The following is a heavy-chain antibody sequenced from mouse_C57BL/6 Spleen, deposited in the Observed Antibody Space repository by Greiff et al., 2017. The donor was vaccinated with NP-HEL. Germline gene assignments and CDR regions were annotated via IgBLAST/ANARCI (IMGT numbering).Heavy chain of an antibody. V-gene: IGHV1-55*01. CDR2: IYPGSGST. Sequence: VQLQQPGAELVKPGASVKMSCKASGYTFTSYWITWVKQRPGQGLEWIGDIYPGSGSTNYNEKFKSKATLTVDTSSSTAYMQLSSLTSEDSAVYYSARSYYSNYGDYFDYWGQGTTLTVSS. D-gene: IGHD2-5*01. J-gene: IGHJ2*01. CDR1: GYTFTSYW. CDR3: ARSYYSNYGDYFDY.